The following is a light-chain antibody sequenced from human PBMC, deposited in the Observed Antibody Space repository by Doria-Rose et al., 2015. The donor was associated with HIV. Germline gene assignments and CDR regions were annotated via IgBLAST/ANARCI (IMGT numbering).Light chain of an antibody. CDR1: QSFSSTY. V-gene: IGKV3-20*01. CDR2: DGS. J-gene: IGKJ1*01. Sequence: EIVLTQSPGTLSLSPGERATLSCGASQSFSSTYLAWYQQKSGQAPSLLIYDGSTRATGIPDRFSASGSGTDFTLTINRLEPEDFALYYCHQYGTSWTFGQGTKVEI. CDR3: HQYGTSWT.